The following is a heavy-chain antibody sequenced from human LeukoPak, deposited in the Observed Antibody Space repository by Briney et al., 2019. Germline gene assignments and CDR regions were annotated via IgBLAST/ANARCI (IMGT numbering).Heavy chain of an antibody. V-gene: IGHV3-23*01. Sequence: GGSLRLSCAASGFPLSSYAMSWVRQAPGKGLEWVSATSSSDAGTYYADSVRGRFIISRDNSKNTLYLQMNSLRLEDAAVYFCARAPVTSCRGTYCYPFDYWGQGTQVTVSS. D-gene: IGHD3-22*01. J-gene: IGHJ4*02. CDR3: ARAPVTSCRGTYCYPFDY. CDR1: GFPLSSYA. CDR2: TSSSDAGT.